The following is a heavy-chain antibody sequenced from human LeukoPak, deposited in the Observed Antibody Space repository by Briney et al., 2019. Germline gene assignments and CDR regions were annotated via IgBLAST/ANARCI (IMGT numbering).Heavy chain of an antibody. V-gene: IGHV5-51*01. Sequence: GESLQISCKGSGFGFSTHWIGWVRQMSGKGLEWMGIMFPGDSDTRYSPTLQGQITISADKSLSTAYLQRSSLKASDTAMYYCARSHCSGDCYSEAFDIWGQGTMVTVSS. D-gene: IGHD2-21*02. CDR2: MFPGDSDT. J-gene: IGHJ3*02. CDR1: GFGFSTHW. CDR3: ARSHCSGDCYSEAFDI.